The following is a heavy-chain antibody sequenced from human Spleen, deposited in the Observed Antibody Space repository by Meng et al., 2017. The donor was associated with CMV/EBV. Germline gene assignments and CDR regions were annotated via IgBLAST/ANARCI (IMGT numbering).Heavy chain of an antibody. Sequence: GESLKISCAASGITFSSSGMHWVRQAPGKGLEWVAVIWNDGSNKYYAESVKDRFTISRDNSKNTLYLKMNTLRAEDTAVYYCATGLSMLRGITWGYYYYGMDVWGQGTTVTVSS. CDR1: GITFSSSG. J-gene: IGHJ6*02. D-gene: IGHD3-10*01. CDR3: ATGLSMLRGITWGYYYYGMDV. V-gene: IGHV3-33*01. CDR2: IWNDGSNK.